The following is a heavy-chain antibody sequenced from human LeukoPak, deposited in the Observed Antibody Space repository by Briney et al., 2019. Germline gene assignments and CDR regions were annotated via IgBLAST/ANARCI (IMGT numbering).Heavy chain of an antibody. D-gene: IGHD2-15*01. CDR1: GGSFSGYY. V-gene: IGHV4-34*01. Sequence: NPSETLSLTCAVYGGSFSGYYWSWIRQPPGKGLEWIGEINHSGSTNYNPSLKSRVTISVDTSKNQFSLKLSSVTAADTAVYYCARGLSYCSGGSCYLFDYWGQGTLVTVSS. CDR2: INHSGST. CDR3: ARGLSYCSGGSCYLFDY. J-gene: IGHJ4*02.